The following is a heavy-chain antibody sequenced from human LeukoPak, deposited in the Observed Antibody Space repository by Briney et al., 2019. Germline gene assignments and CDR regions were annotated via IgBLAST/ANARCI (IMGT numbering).Heavy chain of an antibody. CDR2: MSPNSGDT. CDR3: ARGPYGDYVDAFDI. Sequence: GASVTVSCTASGYTFTSYDFNWVRQATGQRPEWMGWMSPNSGDTGYAQKFQDRVTMTRNTSISTAYMELSSLRSDDTAVHYCARGPYGDYVDAFDIWGQGTMVTVSS. J-gene: IGHJ3*02. D-gene: IGHD4-17*01. CDR1: GYTFTSYD. V-gene: IGHV1-8*01.